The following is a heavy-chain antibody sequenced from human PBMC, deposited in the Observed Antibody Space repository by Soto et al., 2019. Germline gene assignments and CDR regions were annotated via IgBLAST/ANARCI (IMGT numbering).Heavy chain of an antibody. J-gene: IGHJ4*02. CDR3: ARDTSVNFYRGLYEY. V-gene: IGHV4-4*02. D-gene: IGHD2-2*02. Sequence: SETLSLTCSGSADSISISSWWGWVRQPPEKGLEWIGEVHHSGITNYKPSLRSRLTMSISKSRSQCSLRMSSVTAADTAVYYCARDTSVNFYRGLYEYSGQRTHVTVSS. CDR1: ADSISISSW. CDR2: VHHSGIT.